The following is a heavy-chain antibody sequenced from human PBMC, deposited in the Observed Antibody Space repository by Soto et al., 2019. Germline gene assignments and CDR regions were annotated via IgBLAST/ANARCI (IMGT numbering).Heavy chain of an antibody. J-gene: IGHJ4*02. V-gene: IGHV1-24*01. CDR1: GYTLTELS. CDR3: ATDSPYSSSANPYFDY. D-gene: IGHD6-6*01. CDR2: FDPEDGET. Sequence: QVQLVQSGAEVKKPGASVKVSCKVSGYTLTELSMHWVRQAPGKGLEWMGGFDPEDGETIYAQKFQGRVTMTEDTSTDTAYMELSSLRSEDTAVYYCATDSPYSSSANPYFDYCGQGTLVTVSS.